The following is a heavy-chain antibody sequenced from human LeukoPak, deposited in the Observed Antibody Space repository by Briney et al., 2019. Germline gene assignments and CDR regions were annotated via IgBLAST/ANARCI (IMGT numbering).Heavy chain of an antibody. J-gene: IGHJ4*02. CDR2: IYHSGST. Sequence: PSETLSLTCAVSGGSINIDNWWSWVRQPPGKGLEWIGEIYHSGSTNYNPSLKSRVTISVDTSKNQFSLKLSSVTAADTAVYYCAARGVTKPFDYWGQGTLVTVSS. CDR3: AARGVTKPFDY. V-gene: IGHV4-4*02. D-gene: IGHD4-17*01. CDR1: GGSINIDNW.